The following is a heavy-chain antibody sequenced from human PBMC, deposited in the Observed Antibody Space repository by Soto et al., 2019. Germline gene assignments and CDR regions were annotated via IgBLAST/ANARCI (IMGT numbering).Heavy chain of an antibody. V-gene: IGHV3-20*04. J-gene: IGHJ3*02. D-gene: IGHD3-3*01. CDR3: SRDLAGRFLELLPFDI. Sequence: GGSLRLSCAASGFTFDDYGMSWVRQAPGKGPEWVSGINWNGGSTGYADSVKGRFTISRDNAKNTLYLQMNSLRSEDTALYYCSRDLAGRFLELLPFDIWGQGTMVTVSS. CDR1: GFTFDDYG. CDR2: INWNGGST.